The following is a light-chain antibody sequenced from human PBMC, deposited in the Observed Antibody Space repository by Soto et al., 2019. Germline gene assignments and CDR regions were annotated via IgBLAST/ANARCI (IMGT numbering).Light chain of an antibody. J-gene: IGKJ1*01. CDR3: QQYGSSGT. CDR2: GAS. CDR1: QSVNRN. V-gene: IGKV3-20*01. Sequence: EIVMTQSPATLSVSPGERATLSCRASQSVNRNLAWYQQKPGQAPRLLIYGASTRATGIPDRFSGSGSGTDFTLTISRLEPEDFAVYYCQQYGSSGTFGQGTKVDIK.